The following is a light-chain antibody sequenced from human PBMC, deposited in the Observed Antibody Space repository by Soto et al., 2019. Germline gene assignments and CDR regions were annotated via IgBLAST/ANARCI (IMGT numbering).Light chain of an antibody. V-gene: IGKV3-15*01. J-gene: IGKJ4*01. CDR2: GAS. CDR3: QQYNNWPLT. Sequence: EIAMTQSPATLSVSQGERATLSCRASQSVNSNLAWYQQKPGQAPRLLIYGASTRATGIPARFSGSGSGTEFTVTISSLQSEDLAVYYCQQYNNWPLTFGGGTKVEIK. CDR1: QSVNSN.